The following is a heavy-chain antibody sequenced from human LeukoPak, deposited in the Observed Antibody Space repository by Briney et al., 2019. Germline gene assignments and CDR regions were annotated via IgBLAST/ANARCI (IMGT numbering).Heavy chain of an antibody. D-gene: IGHD5-18*01. CDR2: MSAGDST. CDR3: AKGGVRGYSYGYLDY. CDR1: GFTFSSYD. V-gene: IGHV3-23*01. J-gene: IGHJ4*02. Sequence: GGSLRLSCAASGFTFSSYDMSWVRQAPGKGLEWVSGMSAGDSTYYAGSVKGRFTISRDKTKNTLYLQMNSLRAEDTAVYYCAKGGVRGYSYGYLDYWGQGTLATVSS.